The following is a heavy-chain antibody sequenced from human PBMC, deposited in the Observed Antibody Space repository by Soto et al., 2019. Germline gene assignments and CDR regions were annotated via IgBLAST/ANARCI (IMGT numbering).Heavy chain of an antibody. V-gene: IGHV4-39*01. CDR2: IYYSGST. J-gene: IGHJ4*02. D-gene: IGHD2-2*01. CDR3: ARLEEAGSTSCFRR. CDR1: GGSISSSSYY. Sequence: QLQLQESGPGLVKPSETLSLTCTVSGGSISSSSYYWGWIRQPPGKGLEWIGSIYYSGSTYYNPSLTRRVTISVDTSKTQFSLKLSSVTAADAAVYYCARLEEAGSTSCFRRWGQGTLVTVSS.